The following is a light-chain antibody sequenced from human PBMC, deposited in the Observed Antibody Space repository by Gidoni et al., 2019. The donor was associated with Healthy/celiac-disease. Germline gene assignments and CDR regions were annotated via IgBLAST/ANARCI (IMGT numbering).Light chain of an antibody. CDR1: QSVSSN. Sequence: EIVMTQSPATLSVSPGERAPLSCRASQSVSSNLAWYQQKPGQAPRLLIYGSSTRATGIPARFSGSGSGTEFTLTISSRQSEDFAVYYCQQYNNWPPWTFGQGTKVEIK. CDR2: GSS. V-gene: IGKV3-15*01. CDR3: QQYNNWPPWT. J-gene: IGKJ1*01.